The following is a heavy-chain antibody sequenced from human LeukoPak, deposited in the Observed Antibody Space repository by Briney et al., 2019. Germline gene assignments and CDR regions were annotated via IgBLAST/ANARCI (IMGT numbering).Heavy chain of an antibody. V-gene: IGHV1-2*02. Sequence: ASVKVSCKASGYTFTGYYMHWVRQAPGQGLEWMGWINPNSGGTNYAQKFQGRVTMTRDTSISTAYMELSRLRSDDTAVHYCAREAEPTCSGGSCVKNNWFDPWGQGTLVTVSS. CDR1: GYTFTGYY. CDR3: AREAEPTCSGGSCVKNNWFDP. D-gene: IGHD2-15*01. CDR2: INPNSGGT. J-gene: IGHJ5*02.